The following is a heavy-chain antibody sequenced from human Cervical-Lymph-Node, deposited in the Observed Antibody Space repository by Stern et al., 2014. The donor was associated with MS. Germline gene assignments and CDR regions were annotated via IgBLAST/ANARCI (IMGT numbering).Heavy chain of an antibody. CDR1: GYSFPNYW. J-gene: IGHJ4*02. CDR2: IYPGDSDT. Sequence: VQLVQSGTEVKKPGESLKISCKGSGYSFPNYWIGWVRQMPGKGLEWMGIIYPGDSDTTYSPSFQGQVTISADKSINTAYLQWSSLKASDTAIYYCARHEDNLSGSSHFDYWGQGTLVTVSS. V-gene: IGHV5-51*03. D-gene: IGHD1-26*01. CDR3: ARHEDNLSGSSHFDY.